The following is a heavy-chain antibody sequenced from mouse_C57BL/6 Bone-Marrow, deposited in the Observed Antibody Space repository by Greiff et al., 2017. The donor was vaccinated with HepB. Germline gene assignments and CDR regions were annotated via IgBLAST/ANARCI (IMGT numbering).Heavy chain of an antibody. V-gene: IGHV1-55*01. D-gene: IGHD2-1*01. CDR2: IYPGSGST. J-gene: IGHJ3*01. CDR1: GYTFTSYW. CDR3: ATGNSSWFAY. Sequence: QVHVKQPGAELVKPGASVKMSCKASGYTFTSYWITWVKQRPGQGLEWIGDIYPGSGSTNYNEKFKSKATLTVDTSSSTAYMQLSSLTSEDSAVYYCATGNSSWFAYWGQGTLVTVSA.